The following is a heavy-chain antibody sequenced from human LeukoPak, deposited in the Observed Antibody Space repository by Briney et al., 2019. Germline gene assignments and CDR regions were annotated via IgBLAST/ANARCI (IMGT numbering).Heavy chain of an antibody. CDR1: GGTFSSYA. D-gene: IGHD3-22*01. J-gene: IGHJ4*02. CDR2: IIPIFGTA. V-gene: IGHV1-69*13. Sequence: SVKVSCKASGGTFSSYAISWVRQAPGQGLEWMGGIIPIFGTANYAQKFQGRVTITADESTSTAYMELSSLRSEDAAVYYCAIYYYDSSGYYYGRFDYWGQGTLVTVSS. CDR3: AIYYYDSSGYYYGRFDY.